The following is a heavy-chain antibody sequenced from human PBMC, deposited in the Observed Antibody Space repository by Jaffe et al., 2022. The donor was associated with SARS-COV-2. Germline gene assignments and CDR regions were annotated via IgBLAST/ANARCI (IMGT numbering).Heavy chain of an antibody. V-gene: IGHV1-18*01. CDR3: ARGEENILMTQGYNWFDP. CDR1: GYTFTNYG. D-gene: IGHD3-9*01. CDR2: INPYNANT. J-gene: IGHJ5*02. Sequence: QVQLVQSGAEVKKPGASVRVSCKASGYTFTNYGVIWVRQAPGQGLEWMGWINPYNANTDHAQSMQGRVTMTADTSTNTAYMEMRSLRSDDTAVYYCARGEENILMTQGYNWFDPWGQGTLVTVSS.